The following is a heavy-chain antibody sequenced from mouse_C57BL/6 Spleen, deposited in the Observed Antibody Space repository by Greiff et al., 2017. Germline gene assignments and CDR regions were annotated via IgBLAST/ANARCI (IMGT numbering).Heavy chain of an antibody. CDR2: LNPSSGYT. Sequence: VQLQQSGAELAKPGASVKLSCKASGYTFTSYWMHWVKQRPGQGLEWIGYLNPSSGYTKYNQKFKDKATLTADNSSSTAYMQLSSLTYEDSAVYYCARSDYDGYPVDYWGQGTTLTVSS. J-gene: IGHJ2*01. V-gene: IGHV1-7*01. D-gene: IGHD2-3*01. CDR3: ARSDYDGYPVDY. CDR1: GYTFTSYW.